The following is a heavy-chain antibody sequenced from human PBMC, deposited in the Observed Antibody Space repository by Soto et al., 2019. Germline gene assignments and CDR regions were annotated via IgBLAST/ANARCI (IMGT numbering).Heavy chain of an antibody. CDR3: ANGGRVAYGSGGYFDP. CDR1: GVSITTYNW. D-gene: IGHD3-10*01. CDR2: LYHRGST. Sequence: QVLLQESGPGLVKPSGTLSLTCGVSGVSITTYNWWSWARHSPGEVLEWVGELYHRGSTNYNPSLQTVVTISVDKSANHSSLLLTSVPAADTAVYLGANGGRVAYGSGGYFDPLGQGIQFTVSS. J-gene: IGHJ4*02. V-gene: IGHV4-4*02.